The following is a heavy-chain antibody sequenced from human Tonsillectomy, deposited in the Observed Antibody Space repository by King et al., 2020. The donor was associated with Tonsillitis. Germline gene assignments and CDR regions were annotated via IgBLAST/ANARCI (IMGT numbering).Heavy chain of an antibody. CDR1: GGSISSSYYY. V-gene: IGHV4-39*01. CDR2: FYYSGST. D-gene: IGHD1-14*01. J-gene: IGHJ5*02. CDR3: AKHIIVNHLNWFDP. Sequence: QLQESGPGLVKPSETLSLTCTVSGGSISSSYYYWGWIRQPPGKGLEWIGTFYYSGSTYYNPSLKSRVTMSVDTSKNQFSLKLNSVTAADTAMYYCAKHIIVNHLNWFDPWGQGTLVTVSS.